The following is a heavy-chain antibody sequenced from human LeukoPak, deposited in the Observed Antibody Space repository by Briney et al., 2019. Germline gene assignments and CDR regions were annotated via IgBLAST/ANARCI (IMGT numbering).Heavy chain of an antibody. D-gene: IGHD3-22*01. J-gene: IGHJ6*02. Sequence: GASVKVSCKASGGTFSSYAFNWVRQAPGQGLEWMGWISAYNGNTNYAQKLQGRVTMTTDTSTSTAYMELRSLRSDDTAVYYCARYDSSGYPPRDYYYYGMDVWGQGTTVTVSS. CDR1: GGTFSSYA. CDR3: ARYDSSGYPPRDYYYYGMDV. V-gene: IGHV1-18*01. CDR2: ISAYNGNT.